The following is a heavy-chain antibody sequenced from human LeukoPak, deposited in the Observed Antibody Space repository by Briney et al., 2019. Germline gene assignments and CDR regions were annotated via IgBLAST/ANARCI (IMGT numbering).Heavy chain of an antibody. Sequence: ASVKVSCKASGDTFSSYAISWVRQAPGQGLEWMGGIISIFGTANYAQKFQGRVTITADESTSTAYMDLSSLRSEDTAVYYCARGRMAGTYVFDYWGQGTLVTVSS. V-gene: IGHV1-69*13. J-gene: IGHJ4*02. CDR1: GDTFSSYA. CDR2: IISIFGTA. CDR3: ARGRMAGTYVFDY. D-gene: IGHD6-19*01.